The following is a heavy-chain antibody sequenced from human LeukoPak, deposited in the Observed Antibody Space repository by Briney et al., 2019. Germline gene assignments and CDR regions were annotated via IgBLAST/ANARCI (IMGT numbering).Heavy chain of an antibody. J-gene: IGHJ4*02. CDR2: IRSKANSYAT. D-gene: IGHD3-16*02. CDR1: GFTFSGSA. CDR3: TTRLMITFGGVIAL. V-gene: IGHV3-73*01. Sequence: GGSLKLSCAASGFTFSGSAMHWVRQASGKGLEWVGRIRSKANSYATAYAASVKGRFTISRDDSKNTAYLQMNSLKTEDTAVYYCTTRLMITFGGVIALGGQGTLVTVSS.